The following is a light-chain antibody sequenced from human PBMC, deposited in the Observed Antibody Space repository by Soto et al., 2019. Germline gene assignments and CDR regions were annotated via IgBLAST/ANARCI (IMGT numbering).Light chain of an antibody. V-gene: IGKV1-5*03. CDR3: QLCNITPWT. J-gene: IGKJ1*01. Sequence: DIQMTQSPSTLSASVGDRVTITCRASQSISSWLAWYQQKPGKDPKLLIYKASSLESGVPSRFSGSGFGTEYTLTISSLQPDDFATYYCQLCNITPWTFGQGTKMEIK. CDR2: KAS. CDR1: QSISSW.